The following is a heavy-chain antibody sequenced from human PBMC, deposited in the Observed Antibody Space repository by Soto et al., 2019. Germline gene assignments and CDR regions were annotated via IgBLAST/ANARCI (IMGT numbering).Heavy chain of an antibody. V-gene: IGHV1-69*12. Sequence: QVQLVQSGAEVKKPGSSVKVSCKASGGTVSSYAIIWVRQAPGQGLEWMGGIIPIFGTANYAQKFQGRVTISADESTSTAYMELSSLTCEDTAVYYCARAPYSYGHMDYWGQGTLVTVSS. D-gene: IGHD5-18*01. J-gene: IGHJ4*02. CDR3: ARAPYSYGHMDY. CDR2: IIPIFGTA. CDR1: GGTVSSYA.